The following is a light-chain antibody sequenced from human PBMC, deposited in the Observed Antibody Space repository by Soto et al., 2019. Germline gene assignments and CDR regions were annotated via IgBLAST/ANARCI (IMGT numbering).Light chain of an antibody. CDR1: QSVSNN. Sequence: EIVMTQSPATLSVSPGERATLSCRASQSVSNNLAWYQQKPGQAPRLLIYGASTRATGIPARFSGSGSGTEFTLTISSLQSEDFAVYYCQQYNNWPPRAFGQGTKLEIK. V-gene: IGKV3-15*01. CDR3: QQYNNWPPRA. J-gene: IGKJ2*01. CDR2: GAS.